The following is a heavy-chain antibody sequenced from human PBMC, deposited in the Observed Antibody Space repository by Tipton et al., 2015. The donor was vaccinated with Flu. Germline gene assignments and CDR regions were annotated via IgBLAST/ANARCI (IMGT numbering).Heavy chain of an antibody. V-gene: IGHV4-38-2*02. Sequence: LRLSCIVSGYSISSGYYWGWIRQPPGKGLEWIGSIYHTGSTYYNPSLKSRVTISVDTSKNQFSLKLSSVAAADTAVYYCARGIYISSSWYVGRGDPNKNDYWGQGTLVTVSS. J-gene: IGHJ4*02. CDR1: GYSISSGYY. CDR2: IYHTGST. D-gene: IGHD6-13*01. CDR3: ARGIYISSSWYVGRGDPNKNDY.